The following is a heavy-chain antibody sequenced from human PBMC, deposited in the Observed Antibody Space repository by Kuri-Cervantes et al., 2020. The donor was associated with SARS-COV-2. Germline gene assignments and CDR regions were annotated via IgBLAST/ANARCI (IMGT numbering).Heavy chain of an antibody. CDR2: IYYSGST. D-gene: IGHD2-2*01. J-gene: IGHJ6*02. CDR1: GGSISSSSYY. Sequence: SETLSLTCTVSGGSISSSSYYWGWIRQPPGKGLEWIGSIYYSGSTYYNPSLKSRVTISVDTSKNQFSLKLGSVTPADTAVYYCARSRGYCSSTSCFYYYGMDVWGQGTTVTVSS. CDR3: ARSRGYCSSTSCFYYYGMDV. V-gene: IGHV4-39*01.